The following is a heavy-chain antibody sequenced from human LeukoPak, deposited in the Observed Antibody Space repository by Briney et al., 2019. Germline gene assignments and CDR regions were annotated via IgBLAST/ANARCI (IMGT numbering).Heavy chain of an antibody. J-gene: IGHJ4*02. CDR1: GYTFTSYG. D-gene: IGHD3-22*01. V-gene: IGHV1-18*01. CDR3: ARAYYHDTSSYHGFDF. CDR2: ISAYNGNT. Sequence: GASVKVSCKAYGYTFTSYGFTWVRQAPGQGLEWMGCISAYNGNTDYEQKLQSRVTMTIDTSKSTAYMELRSLRSDDTAVYFCARAYYHDTSSYHGFDFWGQGTLVTVSS.